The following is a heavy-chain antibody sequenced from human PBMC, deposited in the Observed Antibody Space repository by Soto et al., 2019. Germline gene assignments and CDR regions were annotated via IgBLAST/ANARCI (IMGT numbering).Heavy chain of an antibody. D-gene: IGHD3-22*01. V-gene: IGHV4-31*03. CDR3: ARGGYYYENSGQNAYDY. Sequence: PSETLSLTCTVSGVSISSGGYYWSWIRQHPGKGLEWIGYIYYGGSTYYNPSLKSRATISGDTSKNQFSLKLSSVTATDTAVYYCARGGYYYENSGQNAYDYWGQGILVTVSS. CDR2: IYYGGST. J-gene: IGHJ4*01. CDR1: GVSISSGGYY.